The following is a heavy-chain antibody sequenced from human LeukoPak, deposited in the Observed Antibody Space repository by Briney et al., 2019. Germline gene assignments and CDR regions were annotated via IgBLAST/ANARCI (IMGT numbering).Heavy chain of an antibody. CDR3: ARHARIAVALGEVDY. D-gene: IGHD6-19*01. CDR1: GYIFTSYW. V-gene: IGHV5-51*01. Sequence: GESLKISCKGSGYIFTSYWIGWVRQMPGKGLEWTGIIYPGDSDTRYSPSFQGQVTISADKSISTAYLQWSSLKASDTAMYYCARHARIAVALGEVDYWGQGTLVTVSS. J-gene: IGHJ4*02. CDR2: IYPGDSDT.